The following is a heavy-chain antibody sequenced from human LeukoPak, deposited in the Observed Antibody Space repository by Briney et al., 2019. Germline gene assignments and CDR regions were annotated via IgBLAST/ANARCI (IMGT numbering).Heavy chain of an antibody. Sequence: GASLKISCNASGYSFTTYCSRWLRQLPPQSLQGMVIFYPGDSDTRYSPSFQGEVTISADKSISTAYLQWSSLKASDTAISYCAISGVVAAFDAFDIWGQGTMVTVSS. J-gene: IGHJ3*02. CDR1: GYSFTTYC. CDR3: AISGVVAAFDAFDI. V-gene: IGHV5-51*01. CDR2: FYPGDSDT. D-gene: IGHD2-15*01.